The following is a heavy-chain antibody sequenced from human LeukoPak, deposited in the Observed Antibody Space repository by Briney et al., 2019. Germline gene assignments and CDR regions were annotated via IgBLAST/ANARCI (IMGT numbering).Heavy chain of an antibody. V-gene: IGHV1-18*01. CDR2: ISAYNGNT. CDR3: ARESQAAAGDGADY. Sequence: ASVKVSSKASGYTFTSYGISWVRQAPGQGLEWMGWISAYNGNTNYAQKLQGRVTMTTDTSTSTAYMELSSLGSEDTAIYYCARESQAAAGDGADYWGQGTLVTVSS. J-gene: IGHJ4*02. CDR1: GYTFTSYG. D-gene: IGHD6-13*01.